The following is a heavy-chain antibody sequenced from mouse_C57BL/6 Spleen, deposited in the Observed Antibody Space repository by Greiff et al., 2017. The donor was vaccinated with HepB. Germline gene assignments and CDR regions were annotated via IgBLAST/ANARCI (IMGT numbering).Heavy chain of an antibody. CDR2: IDPSDSYT. D-gene: IGHD1-1*01. CDR1: GYTFTSYW. CDR3: ARWGSSYAMDY. Sequence: QVQLKQPGAELVKPGASVKLSCKASGYTFTSYWMQWVKQRPGQGLEWIGEIDPSDSYTNYNQKFKGKATLTVDTSSRTAYVQLSSLTSEDSAVYYCARWGSSYAMDYWGQGTSVTVSS. V-gene: IGHV1-50*01. J-gene: IGHJ4*01.